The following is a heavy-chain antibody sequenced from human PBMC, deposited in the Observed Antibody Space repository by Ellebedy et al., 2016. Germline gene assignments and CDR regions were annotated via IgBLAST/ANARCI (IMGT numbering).Heavy chain of an antibody. CDR1: GFTFSSYA. CDR3: ARVLGPEDY. J-gene: IGHJ4*02. V-gene: IGHV3-30-3*01. Sequence: GESLKISCAASGFTFSSYAMHWVRQAPGKGLEWVAVISYDGSNKYYADSVKGRFTISRDNAKNSLYLQMNSLRAEDTAVYYCARVLGPEDYWGQGTLVTVSS. CDR2: ISYDGSNK. D-gene: IGHD3-3*02.